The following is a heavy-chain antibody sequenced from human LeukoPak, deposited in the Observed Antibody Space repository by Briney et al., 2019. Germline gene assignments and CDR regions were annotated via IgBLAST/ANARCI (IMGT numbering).Heavy chain of an antibody. CDR1: GGSISSGGYY. J-gene: IGHJ4*02. CDR3: ARANHPKSSRSWYMGFDY. CDR2: LYTSGTT. V-gene: IGHV4-61*02. D-gene: IGHD6-13*01. Sequence: SETLSLTCTVSGGSISSGGYYWNWIRQPAGKGLEWIGRLYTSGTTDYNPSLKSRVATSVDTSKNQFSLELSSVTAADTAVYYCARANHPKSSRSWYMGFDYWGQGTLVTVSS.